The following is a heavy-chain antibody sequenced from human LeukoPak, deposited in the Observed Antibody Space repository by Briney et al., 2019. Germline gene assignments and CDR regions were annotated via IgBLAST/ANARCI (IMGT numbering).Heavy chain of an antibody. CDR3: ARDRGSYYYDSSGYYSSLDY. Sequence: SVKVSCKASGGTFSSYAISWVRQAPGQGLEWMGRIIPILGIANYAQKFQGRVTITADKSTSTAYMELSSLRSEDTAVYYCARDRGSYYYDSSGYYSSLDYWGQGTLVTASS. D-gene: IGHD3-22*01. CDR1: GGTFSSYA. CDR2: IIPILGIA. J-gene: IGHJ4*02. V-gene: IGHV1-69*04.